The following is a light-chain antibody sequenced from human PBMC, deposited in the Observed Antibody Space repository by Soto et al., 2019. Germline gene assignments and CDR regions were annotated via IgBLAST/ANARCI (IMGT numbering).Light chain of an antibody. CDR1: QSVSNNY. J-gene: IGKJ5*01. CDR2: GAS. V-gene: IGKV3D-20*02. CDR3: QQRSDRIT. Sequence: TQSPATLSVSPGERATRSCRASQSVSNNYLAWYQQKPGQAPRLLIYGASNRATGIPDRFSGSGSGTDFTLTISSLEPEDFAVYYCQQRSDRITFGQGTRLEIK.